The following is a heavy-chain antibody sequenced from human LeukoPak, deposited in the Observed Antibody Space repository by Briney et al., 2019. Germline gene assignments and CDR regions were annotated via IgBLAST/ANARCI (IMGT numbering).Heavy chain of an antibody. V-gene: IGHV3-9*03. Sequence: PGGSLRLSCAASGFTFDDYAMHWVRQAPGKGLEWVSGISWNSGSIGYADSVKGRFTISRDNAKNSQYLQMNSLRAEDMALYYCAKGSYCSGGSCYSGAFDIWGQGTMVTVSS. CDR2: ISWNSGSI. J-gene: IGHJ3*02. CDR1: GFTFDDYA. D-gene: IGHD2-15*01. CDR3: AKGSYCSGGSCYSGAFDI.